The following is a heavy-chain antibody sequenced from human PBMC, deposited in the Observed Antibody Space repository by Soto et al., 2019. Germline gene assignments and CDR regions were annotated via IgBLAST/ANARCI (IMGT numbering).Heavy chain of an antibody. J-gene: IGHJ4*02. CDR2: IKSKADGETR. Sequence: GGSLRLSCAASGFSFVNAWMSWVRQAPGKGLEWIALIKSKADGETRDYTAPVKGRFTISRDDSMYTLNLQMNNLETEDTALYYCCADIPGENFPCDYWGQGTLVTVSS. V-gene: IGHV3-15*01. D-gene: IGHD5-12*01. CDR3: CADIPGENFPCDY. CDR1: GFSFVNAW.